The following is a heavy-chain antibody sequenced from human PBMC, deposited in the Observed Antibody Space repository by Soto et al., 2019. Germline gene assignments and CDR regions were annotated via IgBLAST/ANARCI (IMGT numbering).Heavy chain of an antibody. J-gene: IGHJ4*02. CDR3: AKDLALGFWSGNYYFDP. CDR2: ISYHGNNQ. D-gene: IGHD3-3*01. CDR1: GFTFKNNG. V-gene: IGHV3-30*18. Sequence: QVQLVESGGGVVQPGRSLRLSCAASGFTFKNNGMHWVRQAPGKGLEWVAIISYHGNNQFYADSVKGRFTISRDNSNNTLYLEMNSLRPEDTAVYYCAKDLALGFWSGNYYFDPWGQGTLVTVSS.